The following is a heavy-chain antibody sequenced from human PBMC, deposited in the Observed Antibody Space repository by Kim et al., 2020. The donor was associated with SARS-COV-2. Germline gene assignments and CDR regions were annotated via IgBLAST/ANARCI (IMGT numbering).Heavy chain of an antibody. Sequence: GGSLRLSCTASGFTFGDYAMSWVRQAPGKGLEWVGFIRSKAYGGTTEYAASVKGRFTISRDDSKRIAYLQMNSLKTEDTAVYYCTRVRYYDSSGPFDYWGQGTLVTVSS. V-gene: IGHV3-49*04. CDR3: TRVRYYDSSGPFDY. J-gene: IGHJ4*02. CDR2: IRSKAYGGTT. CDR1: GFTFGDYA. D-gene: IGHD3-22*01.